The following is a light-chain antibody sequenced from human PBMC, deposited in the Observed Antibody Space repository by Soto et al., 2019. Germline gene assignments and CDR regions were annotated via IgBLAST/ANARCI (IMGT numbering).Light chain of an antibody. CDR2: LNSDGSH. Sequence: QPVLTQSPSASASLGASVKLTCTLSSGHSSYAIAWHQQQPEKGPRYLMKLNSDGSHNKGDGIPDRFSGPSSGTERHLTISSLQSEDEADYYCQTWGTAIHDVVFGGGTKLTVL. CDR1: SGHSSYA. J-gene: IGLJ2*01. V-gene: IGLV4-69*01. CDR3: QTWGTAIHDVV.